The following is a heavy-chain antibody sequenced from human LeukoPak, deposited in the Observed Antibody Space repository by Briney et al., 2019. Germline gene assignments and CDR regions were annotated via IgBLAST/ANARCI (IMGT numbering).Heavy chain of an antibody. CDR2: MNPNSGNT. V-gene: IGHV1-8*01. CDR1: GYTFTSYD. CDR3: ARGPHYDYVWGSYRPNWFDP. Sequence: ASVKVSCKASGYTFTSYDINWVRQATGQGLEWMGWMNPNSGNTGYAQKFQGRVTMTRNISISTAYMELSSLRSEDTAVYYCARGPHYDYVWGSYRPNWFDPWGQGTLVTVSS. J-gene: IGHJ5*02. D-gene: IGHD3-16*02.